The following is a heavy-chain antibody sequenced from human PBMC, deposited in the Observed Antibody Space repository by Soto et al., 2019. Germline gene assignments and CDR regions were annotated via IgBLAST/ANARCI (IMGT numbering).Heavy chain of an antibody. CDR1: GFTFISYA. CDR2: ISGSDGST. J-gene: IGHJ6*02. Sequence: GGSLRLSCAASGFTFISYAMTWVRQAPGKGLEWVTAISGSDGSTYYADTVKGRFTISRDNSKNMLYLQMNSLRAEDTAVYYCAKDLGTMVRGVKSPEGYYYYYGMDVWGQGT. V-gene: IGHV3-23*01. D-gene: IGHD3-10*01. CDR3: AKDLGTMVRGVKSPEGYYYYYGMDV.